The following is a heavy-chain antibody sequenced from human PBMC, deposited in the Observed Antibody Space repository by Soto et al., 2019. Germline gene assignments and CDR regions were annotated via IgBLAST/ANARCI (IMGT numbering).Heavy chain of an antibody. D-gene: IGHD4-17*01. CDR3: ARQGNGAEGFDF. CDR2: IYPGDSDT. CDR1: GYSFSSHW. Sequence: PGESLKISCKGSGYSFSSHWIGWVRQMPGKGLDWMGIIYPGDSDTRYSPSFLGQVTISADKSINAAYLQWSSLKASDTAMYYCARQGNGAEGFDFWGQGALVTVSS. J-gene: IGHJ4*02. V-gene: IGHV5-51*01.